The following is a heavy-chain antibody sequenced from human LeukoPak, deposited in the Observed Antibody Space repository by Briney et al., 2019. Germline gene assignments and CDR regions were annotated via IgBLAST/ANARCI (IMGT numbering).Heavy chain of an antibody. D-gene: IGHD3-22*01. J-gene: IGHJ6*02. CDR2: INHGEST. Sequence: PSETLSLTCAVSGGSFSGYYWYWIRQPPGKGLEWIGEINHGESTNYNPSLKSRATLLVDTSKTQFSLKLTSVTAADTAVYYCARGRTYYYDTSGYYPSIYYGMDVWGQGTTVIVSS. CDR3: ARGRTYYYDTSGYYPSIYYGMDV. V-gene: IGHV4-34*01. CDR1: GGSFSGYY.